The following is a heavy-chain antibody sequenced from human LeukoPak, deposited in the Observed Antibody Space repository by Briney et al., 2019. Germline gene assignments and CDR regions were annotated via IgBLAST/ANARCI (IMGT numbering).Heavy chain of an antibody. CDR2: IKPNSGGT. V-gene: IGHV1-2*02. CDR3: AREREMATIGDAFDI. CDR1: GSSFTAYD. D-gene: IGHD5-24*01. Sequence: ASVKVSCKASGSSFTAYDMHWVRQAAGQGLGWMGWIKPNSGGTNYAQKCQGRVTMTRNTTISRAYMEVSRLRSDDTAVYYCAREREMATIGDAFDIWGQGTMVTVSS. J-gene: IGHJ3*02.